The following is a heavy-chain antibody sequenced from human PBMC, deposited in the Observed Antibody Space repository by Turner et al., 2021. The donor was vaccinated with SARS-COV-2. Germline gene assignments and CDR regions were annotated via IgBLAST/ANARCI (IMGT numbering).Heavy chain of an antibody. V-gene: IGHV1-24*01. CDR3: ATAPPYCTNGVCPNGFDP. Sequence: QVQLVQSGAEVKKPGASVKVSCRVSGYPLIELSMHWVRRAPGKGLEWMGGCDPEDGETIYAEKFQGRVTMTEDTSTDTAYMELSSLRSEDTAVYYCATAPPYCTNGVCPNGFDPWGQGTMVTVSS. D-gene: IGHD2-8*01. CDR1: GYPLIELS. CDR2: CDPEDGET. J-gene: IGHJ5*02.